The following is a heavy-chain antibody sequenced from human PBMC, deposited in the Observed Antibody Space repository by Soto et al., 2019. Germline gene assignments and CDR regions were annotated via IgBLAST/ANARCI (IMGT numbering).Heavy chain of an antibody. J-gene: IGHJ3*02. Sequence: GGSLRLSCTASGFTFGDYAMSWVRQAPGKGLEWVGFIRSKAYGGTTEYAASVKGRFTISRDDSKSIAYLQMNSLKTEDTAVYYCTRERITMIVVVIDAFDIWGQGTMVTVSS. CDR2: IRSKAYGGTT. V-gene: IGHV3-49*04. D-gene: IGHD3-22*01. CDR3: TRERITMIVVVIDAFDI. CDR1: GFTFGDYA.